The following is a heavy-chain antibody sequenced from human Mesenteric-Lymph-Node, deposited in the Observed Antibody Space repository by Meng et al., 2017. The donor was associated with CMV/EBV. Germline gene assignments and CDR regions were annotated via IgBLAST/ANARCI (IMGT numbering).Heavy chain of an antibody. J-gene: IGHJ6*02. CDR3: ARAWVEPNYGMDV. CDR2: IYDSGST. CDR1: GGSTSSSRYY. V-gene: IGHV4-39*07. Sequence: SETLSLTCTVSGGSTSSSRYYWGWIRQPPGKGLEWIWSIYDSGSTYYNPSLKNRATISVDTSKNQFSLKLSSVTAADTAVYYCARAWVEPNYGMDVWGQGTTVTVSS. D-gene: IGHD1-1*01.